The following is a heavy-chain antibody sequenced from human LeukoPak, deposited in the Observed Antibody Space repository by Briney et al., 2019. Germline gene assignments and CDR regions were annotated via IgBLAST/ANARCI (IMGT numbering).Heavy chain of an antibody. V-gene: IGHV6-1*01. J-gene: IGHJ4*02. CDR3: ARAGSIAVAGSLDY. CDR1: GDSVSSNSAA. D-gene: IGHD6-19*01. Sequence: SQTLSLTCAISGDSVSSNSAAWNRIRQSPSRGLEWLGRTYYRSKWYNDYAVSVKSRITINLDTSKNQFSLQLNSVTPEDTAVYYCARAGSIAVAGSLDYWGQGTLVTVSS. CDR2: TYYRSKWYN.